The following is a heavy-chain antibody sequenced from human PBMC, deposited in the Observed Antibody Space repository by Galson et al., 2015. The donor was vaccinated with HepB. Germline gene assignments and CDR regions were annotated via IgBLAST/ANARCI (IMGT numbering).Heavy chain of an antibody. CDR1: GFTFSSHG. J-gene: IGHJ4*02. CDR3: ARNRAGGGAGSFRTDY. Sequence: SLRLSCAASGFTFSSHGMHWLRQASGKGLEWVAFIRYDGSDRYCADSVKGRFTISRDNSKNTLYLEMNSLRPEDTAVYFCARNRAGGGAGSFRTDYWGQGTLVTVSS. CDR2: IRYDGSDR. D-gene: IGHD3-10*01. V-gene: IGHV3-30*02.